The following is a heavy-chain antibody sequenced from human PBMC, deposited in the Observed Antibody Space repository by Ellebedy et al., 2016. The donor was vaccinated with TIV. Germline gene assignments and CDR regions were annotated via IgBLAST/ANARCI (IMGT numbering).Heavy chain of an antibody. Sequence: SVKVSXXASGYTFTSYGISWVRQAPGQGLEWMGGIIPIFGTANYAQKFQGRVTITADESTSTAYMELSSLRSEDTAVYYCARDSAAKYYYYYYYMDVWGKGTTVTVSS. CDR1: GYTFTSYG. CDR3: ARDSAAKYYYYYYYMDV. J-gene: IGHJ6*03. CDR2: IIPIFGTA. V-gene: IGHV1-69*13. D-gene: IGHD2-2*01.